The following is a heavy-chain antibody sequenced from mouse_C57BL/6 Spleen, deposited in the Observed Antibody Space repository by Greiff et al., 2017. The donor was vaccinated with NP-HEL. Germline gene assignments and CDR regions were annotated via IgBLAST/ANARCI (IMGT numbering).Heavy chain of an antibody. V-gene: IGHV1-52*01. CDR1: GYTFTSYW. Sequence: QVQLQQPGAELVRPGSSVKLSCKASGYTFTSYWMHWVKQRPIQGLEWIGNIDPSDSETHYNQKFKDKATLTVDKSSSTAYMQLSSLTSEDSAVYYGARGTLYYGSSYGYAMDYWGQGTSVTVST. D-gene: IGHD1-1*01. CDR2: IDPSDSET. CDR3: ARGTLYYGSSYGYAMDY. J-gene: IGHJ4*01.